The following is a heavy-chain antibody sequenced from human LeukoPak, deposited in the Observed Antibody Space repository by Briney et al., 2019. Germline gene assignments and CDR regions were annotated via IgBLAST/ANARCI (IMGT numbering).Heavy chain of an antibody. J-gene: IGHJ4*02. CDR3: AGLYPGSYFFDY. Sequence: SETLSLTCTVSGGSISRTSYYWGWIRQPPGKGLEWIGTIYYSGSTYYNPSLKSRVTISVDMSKNQFSQKLSSVTAADTAVYYCAGLYPGSYFFDYWGQGTLVTVSS. V-gene: IGHV4-39*01. D-gene: IGHD3-10*01. CDR1: GGSISRTSYY. CDR2: IYYSGST.